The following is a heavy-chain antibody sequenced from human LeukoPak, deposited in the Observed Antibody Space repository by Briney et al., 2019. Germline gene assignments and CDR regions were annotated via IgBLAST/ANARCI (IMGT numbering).Heavy chain of an antibody. CDR2: ISRDSSYI. Sequence: GGSLRLSCTASGFIFSSYIMNWVRQAPGKGLEWVAVISRDSSYIHYAESVKGRFTISRDNSKNTLYLDMSSLRAEDTAVYFCAKESDGFDIWGQGTAVTVSS. CDR3: AKESDGFDI. CDR1: GFIFSSYI. J-gene: IGHJ3*02. V-gene: IGHV3-30*15.